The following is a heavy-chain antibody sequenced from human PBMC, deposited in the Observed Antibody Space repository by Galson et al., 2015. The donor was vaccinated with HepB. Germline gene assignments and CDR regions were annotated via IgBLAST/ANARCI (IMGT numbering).Heavy chain of an antibody. CDR3: AKDSGGYYNYFDY. D-gene: IGHD3-22*01. CDR1: GFTFSSYG. Sequence: SLRLSCAASGFTFSSYGMHWVRQAPGKGLEWVAFIRYDGSNKYYADSVKGRFTISRDNSKNTLYLQMNSLRAEDTAVYYCAKDSGGYYNYFDYWGQGTLVTVSS. CDR2: IRYDGSNK. J-gene: IGHJ4*02. V-gene: IGHV3-30*02.